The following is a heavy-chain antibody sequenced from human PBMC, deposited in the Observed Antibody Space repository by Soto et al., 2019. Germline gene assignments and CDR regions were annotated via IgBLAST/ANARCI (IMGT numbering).Heavy chain of an antibody. CDR2: INAGNGNT. J-gene: IGHJ4*02. CDR3: ARAQRIVGATSPVY. V-gene: IGHV1-3*01. D-gene: IGHD1-26*01. CDR1: GYTFTSYA. Sequence: ASVKVSCKASGYTFTSYAMHWARQAPGQRLEWMGWINAGNGNTKYSQKFQGRVNITRDTSASTAYMELSSLRSEDTAVYYCARAQRIVGATSPVYWGQGTLVTVSS.